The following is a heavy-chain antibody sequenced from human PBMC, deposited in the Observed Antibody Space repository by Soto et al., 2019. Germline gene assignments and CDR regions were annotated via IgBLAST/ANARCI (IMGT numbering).Heavy chain of an antibody. CDR1: GYTFTGYF. CDR2: INPNSGAT. Sequence: QVQLVQSGAEVKKPGASVKVSCRASGYTFTGYFMHWVRQAPGQGLEWMGWINPNSGATKYAQKFQGRGTLSRDTSIRTADMEVSGLRSNDTAVYYCARGGGTILAPLPWGQGTLVTVSS. J-gene: IGHJ5*02. V-gene: IGHV1-2*02. D-gene: IGHD3-3*01. CDR3: ARGGGTILAPLP.